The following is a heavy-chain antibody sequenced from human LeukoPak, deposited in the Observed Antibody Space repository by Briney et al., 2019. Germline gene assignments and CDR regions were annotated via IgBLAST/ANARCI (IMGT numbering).Heavy chain of an antibody. D-gene: IGHD2-2*01. CDR1: GGSFSSYY. CDR3: ARTTRLGYCSSTSCPRYYYYGMDV. Sequence: SETLSLTCAVYGGSFSSYYWSWIRQPPGKGLEWIGEINHSGSTNYNPSLKSRVTISVDTSKNQFSLKLSSVTAADTAVYYCARTTRLGYCSSTSCPRYYYYGMDVWGQGTTVTVSS. V-gene: IGHV4-34*01. J-gene: IGHJ6*02. CDR2: INHSGST.